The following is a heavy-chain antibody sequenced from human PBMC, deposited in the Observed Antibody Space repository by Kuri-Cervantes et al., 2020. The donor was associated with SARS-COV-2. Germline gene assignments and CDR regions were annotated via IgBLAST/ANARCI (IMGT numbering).Heavy chain of an antibody. CDR1: GYTFTGYY. D-gene: IGHD3-10*01. V-gene: IGHV1-2*04. CDR2: INPNSGGT. CDR3: ARGMVRGIIQYYYYPMDV. Sequence: ASVKVSCKASGYTFTGYYMHWVRQAPGQGLEWMGWINPNSGGTNYAQKFQGWVTMTRDTSINTAYMELSRLRSDDMAVYYCARGMVRGIIQYYYYPMDVWGQGTTVPSP. J-gene: IGHJ6*02.